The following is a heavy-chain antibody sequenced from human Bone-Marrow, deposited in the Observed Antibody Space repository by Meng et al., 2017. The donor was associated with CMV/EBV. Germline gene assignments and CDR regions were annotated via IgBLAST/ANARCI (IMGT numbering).Heavy chain of an antibody. CDR2: INHSGST. J-gene: IGHJ5*02. CDR1: GYY. D-gene: IGHD2-2*03. CDR3: ARWGKRLGYCSSTSCYLSWFDP. V-gene: IGHV4-34*01. Sequence: GYYWSWIRQPPGKELEWIGEINHSGSTNYNPSLKSRVTISVDTYKNQFSLKLSSVTAADTAVYYCARWGKRLGYCSSTSCYLSWFDPWGQGTLVTVSS.